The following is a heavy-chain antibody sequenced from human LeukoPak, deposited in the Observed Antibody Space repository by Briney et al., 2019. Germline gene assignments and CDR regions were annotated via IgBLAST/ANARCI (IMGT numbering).Heavy chain of an antibody. V-gene: IGHV3-21*04. CDR2: ISSSSSYI. J-gene: IGHJ5*02. D-gene: IGHD1-7*01. CDR3: AKAVELLNWFDP. Sequence: GESLRLSCVASGFTFSSYTMNWVRQAPGKGLEWVSSISSSSSYIYYADSVKGRFTISRDNAKNTLFLQMNSLRAEDTAVYYCAKAVELLNWFDPWGQGTLVAVSS. CDR1: GFTFSSYT.